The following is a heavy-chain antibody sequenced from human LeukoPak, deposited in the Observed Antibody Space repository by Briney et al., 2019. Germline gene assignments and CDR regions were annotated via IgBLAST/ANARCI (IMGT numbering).Heavy chain of an antibody. J-gene: IGHJ4*02. CDR1: GFTFSSYG. CDR3: TLLAVASDFDY. Sequence: GGSLRLSCAASGFTFSSYGMHWVRQAPGKGLEWVSNIASSGTTKYYADSVKGRFSISRDNAKSSLYLQMNSLRVEDTAVYYCTLLAVASDFDYWGQGALVTVSS. V-gene: IGHV3-48*04. D-gene: IGHD6-19*01. CDR2: IASSGTTK.